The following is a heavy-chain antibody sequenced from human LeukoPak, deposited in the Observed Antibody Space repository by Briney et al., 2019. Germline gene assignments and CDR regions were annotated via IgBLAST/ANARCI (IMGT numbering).Heavy chain of an antibody. CDR1: GGTFSSYA. CDR3: AREDPTSNYDY. CDR2: IIPILGIA. J-gene: IGHJ4*02. V-gene: IGHV1-69*04. Sequence: SVKVSCKASGGTFSSYAISWVRQAPGQGLEWMGRIIPILGIANYAQKFQGRVTITADKSTSTAYMELSSLRSEDTAVYYCAREDPTSNYDYWGQGALVTVSS.